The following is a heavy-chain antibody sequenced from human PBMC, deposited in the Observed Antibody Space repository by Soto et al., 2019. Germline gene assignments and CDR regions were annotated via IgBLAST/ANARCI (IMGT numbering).Heavy chain of an antibody. J-gene: IGHJ5*02. D-gene: IGHD1-1*01. CDR2: IYYSGST. Sequence: QVQLQESGPGLVKPSQTLSLTCTVSGGSISSGGYYWSWIRQHPGKGLEWIGYIYYSGSTYYNPSLKSRVTISVDSSTNQFSPKLSSVTAADTDVYCWARSSVSVPFNWSDPWGQGNLVTVSS. CDR3: ARSSVSVPFNWSDP. V-gene: IGHV4-31*03. CDR1: GGSISSGGYY.